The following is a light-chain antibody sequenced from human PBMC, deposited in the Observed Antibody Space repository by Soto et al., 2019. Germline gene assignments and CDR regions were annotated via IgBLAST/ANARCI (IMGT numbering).Light chain of an antibody. V-gene: IGLV3-1*01. J-gene: IGLJ2*01. CDR1: KLGDKY. Sequence: SYELTQPPSVSVSPGQTASITCSGDKLGDKYACWYQQKPGQSPVLVIYEDTKRPSGIPERFSGSNSGNTATLTISGTQAMEEAANYYQAWDTSTVVFGGGTKLTVL. CDR2: EDT. CDR3: QAWDTSTVV.